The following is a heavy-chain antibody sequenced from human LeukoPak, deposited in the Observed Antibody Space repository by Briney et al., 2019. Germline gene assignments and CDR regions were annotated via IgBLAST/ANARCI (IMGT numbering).Heavy chain of an antibody. CDR3: ARDGSPTTVRGCSSTSCYVGYDY. J-gene: IGHJ4*02. D-gene: IGHD2-2*01. CDR1: GGSFSGYY. CDR2: INHSGST. Sequence: SETLSLTCAVYGGSFSGYYWSWIRQPPGKGLEWVGEINHSGSTNYNPSLKSRVTISVDTSKNQSSLKLSSVTAADTAVYYCARDGSPTTVRGCSSTSCYVGYDYWGQGTLVTVSS. V-gene: IGHV4-34*01.